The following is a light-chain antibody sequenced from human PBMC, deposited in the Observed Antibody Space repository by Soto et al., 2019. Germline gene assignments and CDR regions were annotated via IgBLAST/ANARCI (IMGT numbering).Light chain of an antibody. CDR3: QQSYSSPIT. V-gene: IGKV1-39*01. CDR1: QSISGF. CDR2: AAS. Sequence: DIQMTQSPSSLSASVGDRVTITCRASQSISGFLTWSQQLPGKAPKLLIFAASGLQSGVPSRFSGSGSGTDFTLTISSLQPEDFATYYCQQSYSSPITFGQGTRLEIK. J-gene: IGKJ5*01.